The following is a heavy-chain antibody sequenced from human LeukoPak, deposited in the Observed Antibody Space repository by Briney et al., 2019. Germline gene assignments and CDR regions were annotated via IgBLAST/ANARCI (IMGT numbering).Heavy chain of an antibody. CDR2: IIPIFGTA. CDR3: ARSIGLYSSGWHFDY. V-gene: IGHV1-69*05. J-gene: IGHJ4*02. CDR1: GGTFSSYA. D-gene: IGHD6-19*01. Sequence: SVKVSCKASGGTFSSYAISWVRQAPGQGLEWMGGIIPIFGTANYAQKFQGRVTIIRDTSASTAYMELSSLRSEDTAVYYCARSIGLYSSGWHFDYWGQGTLVTVSS.